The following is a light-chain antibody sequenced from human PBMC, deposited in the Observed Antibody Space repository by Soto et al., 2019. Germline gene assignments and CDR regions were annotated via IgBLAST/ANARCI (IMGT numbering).Light chain of an antibody. J-gene: IGKJ5*01. CDR2: GAS. Sequence: EIVLTQSPGTLSFSPGERATLSCRASQTVSSARLAWFQQKPGQAPRLLIYGASSRAPGIPDRFSGSGSGTDFTLTIIRLEPEDFAVYYCQQRSNWPPITFGQGTRLEIK. CDR3: QQRSNWPPIT. CDR1: QTVSSAR. V-gene: IGKV3D-20*02.